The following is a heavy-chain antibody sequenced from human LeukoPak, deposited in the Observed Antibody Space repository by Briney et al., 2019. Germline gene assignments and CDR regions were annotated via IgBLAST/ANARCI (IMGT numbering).Heavy chain of an antibody. V-gene: IGHV4-59*01. CDR1: GGSISSYY. D-gene: IGHD5-24*01. Sequence: SETLSLTCTVSGGSISSYYWSWLRQPPGKGLEWIGYIYYSGSTNYNPSLKSRVTISVDTSKNQFSLKLSSVTAADTAVYYCARDGDGYNSWFDPWGQGTLVTVSS. J-gene: IGHJ5*02. CDR3: ARDGDGYNSWFDP. CDR2: IYYSGST.